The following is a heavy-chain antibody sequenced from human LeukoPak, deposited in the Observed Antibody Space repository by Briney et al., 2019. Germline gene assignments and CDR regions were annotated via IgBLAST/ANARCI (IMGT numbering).Heavy chain of an antibody. V-gene: IGHV4-34*01. J-gene: IGHJ4*02. Sequence: SETLSLTCAVYGGSFSGYYWSWIRQPPGKGLEWIGEINHSGSTNYNPSLKSRVTISVDTSKNQFSLKLSSVTAADTAVHYCARGWSRRLRYFDYWGQGTLVTVSP. CDR3: ARGWSRRLRYFDY. CDR1: GGSFSGYY. D-gene: IGHD2-21*02. CDR2: INHSGST.